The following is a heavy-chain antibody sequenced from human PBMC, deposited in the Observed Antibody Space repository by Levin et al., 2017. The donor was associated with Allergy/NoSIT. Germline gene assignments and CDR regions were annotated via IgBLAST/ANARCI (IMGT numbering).Heavy chain of an antibody. CDR2: ITWNSGNL. V-gene: IGHV3-9*01. D-gene: IGHD3/OR15-3a*01. J-gene: IGHJ4*02. CDR1: GFTFDDYA. CDR3: AKDRRFLDWDEEGPFDY. Sequence: LSLTCAASGFTFDDYAMHWVRQAPGKGLEWVSGITWNSGNLAYADSVKGRFTISSDNPKNSLYLQMDSLRPEDTAFYYCAKDRRFLDWDEEGPFDYWGQGILVTVSS.